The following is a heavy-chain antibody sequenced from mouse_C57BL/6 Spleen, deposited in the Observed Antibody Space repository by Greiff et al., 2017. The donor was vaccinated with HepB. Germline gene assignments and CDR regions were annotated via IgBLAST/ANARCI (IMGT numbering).Heavy chain of an antibody. CDR1: GYTFTSYD. CDR2: IYPRDGST. CDR3: AFITTVVATGYFDY. J-gene: IGHJ2*01. Sequence: QVQLQQSGPELVKPGASVKLSCKASGYTFTSYDINWVKQRPGQGLEWIGWIYPRDGSTKYNEKFKGKATLTVDTSSSTAYMELHSLTSEDSAVYFCAFITTVVATGYFDYWGQGTTLTVSS. V-gene: IGHV1-85*01. D-gene: IGHD1-1*01.